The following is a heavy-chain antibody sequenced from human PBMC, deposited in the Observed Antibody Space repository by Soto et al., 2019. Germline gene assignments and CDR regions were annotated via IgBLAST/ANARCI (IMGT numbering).Heavy chain of an antibody. CDR2: IKQDGSEK. Sequence: PGGSLRLSCAASGFTFSSYWMSWVRQAPGKGLEWVANIKQDGSEKYYVDSVKGRFTISRDNAKNSLYLQMNSLRAEDTAVYYCARDLRGYSYRMGGAFDYWGQGTLVTVS. V-gene: IGHV3-7*03. CDR1: GFTFSSYW. CDR3: ARDLRGYSYRMGGAFDY. D-gene: IGHD5-18*01. J-gene: IGHJ4*02.